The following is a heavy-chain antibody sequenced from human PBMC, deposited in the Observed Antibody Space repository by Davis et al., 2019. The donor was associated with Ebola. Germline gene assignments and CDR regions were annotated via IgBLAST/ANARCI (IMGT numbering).Heavy chain of an antibody. CDR3: ARDRGGFNSPLM. J-gene: IGHJ3*01. V-gene: IGHV4-30-4*01. D-gene: IGHD3-16*01. CDR2: IYIGGGT. CDR1: GGSINSTDYY. Sequence: PSETLSLTCTVSGGSINSTDYYWSWIRQPPGKGLKWIGCIYIGGGTYYNPSLKSRIIMSVDTSEKQVSLKLTSMTAADTAVYYCARDRGGFNSPLMWGQGTMVTVSS.